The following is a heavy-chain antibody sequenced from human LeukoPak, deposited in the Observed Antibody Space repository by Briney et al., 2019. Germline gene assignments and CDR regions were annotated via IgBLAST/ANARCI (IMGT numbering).Heavy chain of an antibody. Sequence: GGSLRLSCAASGFTFSSYGMSWVRQAPGKGLEWVSAISGSGGSTYYADSVKGRFTISRDNSKNTLYLQMNSLRAEDTAVYYCAREAGGPYYYYYYMDVWGKGTTVTVSS. CDR2: ISGSGGST. V-gene: IGHV3-23*01. CDR3: AREAGGPYYYYYYMDV. J-gene: IGHJ6*03. CDR1: GFTFSSYG.